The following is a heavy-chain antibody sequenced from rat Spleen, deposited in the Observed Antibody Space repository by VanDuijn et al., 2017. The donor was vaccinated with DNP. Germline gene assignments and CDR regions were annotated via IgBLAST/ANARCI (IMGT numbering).Heavy chain of an antibody. V-gene: IGHV5S23*01. J-gene: IGHJ3*01. D-gene: IGHD1-10*01. CDR3: TTTTTAF. CDR2: VATTGGNT. CDR1: GFTFSIFD. Sequence: EVQLVESGGGLVQPGGSLKLSCAASGFTFSIFDMAWVRQAPMKGLEWVATVATTGGNTYYRDSVRGRFTISRDYARRHLYLQMDSLRSEDTATYYCTTTTTAFWVQGTLVTVSS.